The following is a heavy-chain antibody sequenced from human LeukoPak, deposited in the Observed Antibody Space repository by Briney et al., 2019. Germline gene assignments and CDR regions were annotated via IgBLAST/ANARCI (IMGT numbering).Heavy chain of an antibody. V-gene: IGHV1-69*05. Sequence: ASVKVSCKASGGTFSSYAISWVRQAPGQGLEWMGGIIPIFGTANYAQKFQGRVTITTDESTSTAYMELSSLRSEDTAVYYCARDADSSGSMGYWGQGTLVTVSS. CDR2: IIPIFGTA. D-gene: IGHD3-22*01. CDR3: ARDADSSGSMGY. CDR1: GGTFSSYA. J-gene: IGHJ4*02.